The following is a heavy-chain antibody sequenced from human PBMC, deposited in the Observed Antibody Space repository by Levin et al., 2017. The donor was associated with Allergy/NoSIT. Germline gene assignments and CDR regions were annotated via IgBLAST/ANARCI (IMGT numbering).Heavy chain of an antibody. Sequence: SETLSLTCAVYGGSFSGYYWSWIRQPPGKGLEWIGEINHSGSTNYNPSLKSRVTISVDTSKNQFSLKLSSVTAADTAVYYCARGLGLRVVVPAAILGGGWFDPWGQGTLVTVSS. CDR1: GGSFSGYY. V-gene: IGHV4-34*01. CDR3: ARGLGLRVVVPAAILGGGWFDP. D-gene: IGHD2-2*01. CDR2: INHSGST. J-gene: IGHJ5*02.